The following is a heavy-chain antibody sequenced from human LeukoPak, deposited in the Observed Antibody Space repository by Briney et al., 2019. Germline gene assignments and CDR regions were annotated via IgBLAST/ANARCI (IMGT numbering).Heavy chain of an antibody. J-gene: IGHJ6*02. V-gene: IGHV3-48*03. CDR2: ITSGGSTI. CDR3: ARRGVIITEDYYYYYGMDV. CDR1: GFIFSSYE. D-gene: IGHD3-10*01. Sequence: GGSLRLSCAASGFIFSSYEMNWVRQAPGKGLEWVSYITSGGSTIYSADSVKGRFTISRDNAKNSLYLQMNSLRAEDTAVHYCARRGVIITEDYYYYYGMDVWGQGTTVTVSS.